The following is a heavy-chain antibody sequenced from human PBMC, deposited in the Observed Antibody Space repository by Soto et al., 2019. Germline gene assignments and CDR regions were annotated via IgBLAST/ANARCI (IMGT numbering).Heavy chain of an antibody. Sequence: EVQLVESGGDLVQPGGSLRLSCAASGFTFSDHYMDWVRQAPGKGLEWVGRTRNKAGSYTTEYAAYVNGRLTISRDDSKNSLYIQMNSLKPDGTAVYYCVRVRGGGTYHFDYWGQGTLVTVSS. D-gene: IGHD3-10*01. CDR3: VRVRGGGTYHFDY. J-gene: IGHJ4*02. CDR2: TRNKAGSYTT. CDR1: GFTFSDHY. V-gene: IGHV3-72*01.